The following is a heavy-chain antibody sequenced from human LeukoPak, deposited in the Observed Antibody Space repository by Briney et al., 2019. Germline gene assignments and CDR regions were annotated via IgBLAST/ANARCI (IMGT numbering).Heavy chain of an antibody. CDR1: GGSISSYY. CDR3: ARVRGQLWAFDI. D-gene: IGHD6-13*01. Sequence: PSETLSLTCTVSGGSISSYYWSWIPQPPGKGLEWIGYIYYSGSTNYNPSLKSRVTISVDTSKNQFSLKLSSVTAADTAVYYCARVRGQLWAFDIWGQGTMVTVSS. V-gene: IGHV4-59*01. J-gene: IGHJ3*02. CDR2: IYYSGST.